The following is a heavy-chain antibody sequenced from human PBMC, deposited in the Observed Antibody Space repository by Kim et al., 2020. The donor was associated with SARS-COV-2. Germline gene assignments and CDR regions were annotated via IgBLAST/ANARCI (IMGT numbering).Heavy chain of an antibody. Sequence: SETLSLTCTFSGGSISLGGYYWSWIRQHTGKGLEWIGYIYYSGSTYYNPSLKSRVTISVDTSKNQFSLKLSSVTAADTAVYYCAAQKYDSSGYYYISQGGQVDYWGQGTLVTVSS. V-gene: IGHV4-31*03. D-gene: IGHD3-22*01. CDR3: AAQKYDSSGYYYISQGGQVDY. CDR1: GGSISLGGYY. J-gene: IGHJ4*02. CDR2: IYYSGST.